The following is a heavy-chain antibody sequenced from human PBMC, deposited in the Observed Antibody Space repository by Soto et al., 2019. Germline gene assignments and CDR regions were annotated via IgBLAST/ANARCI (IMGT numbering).Heavy chain of an antibody. D-gene: IGHD2-2*01. J-gene: IGHJ5*02. CDR1: GGSISGYY. V-gene: IGHV4-59*01. CDR2: IYYSGST. CDR3: ARERCSSTSCYEGGWFDP. Sequence: SETLSLTCTVSGGSISGYYWSWIRQPPGKGLEWIGDIYYSGSTNYNPSLESRVTISVDTSKIQFSLKLSSVTAADTAVYYCARERCSSTSCYEGGWFDPWGQGTLVTSPQ.